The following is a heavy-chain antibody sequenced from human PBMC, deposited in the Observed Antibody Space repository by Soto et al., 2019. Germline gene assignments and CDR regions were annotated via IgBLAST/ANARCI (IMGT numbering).Heavy chain of an antibody. J-gene: IGHJ4*02. V-gene: IGHV3-7*04. D-gene: IGHD3-3*01. Sequence: EVQLVESGGGLVQPGGSLRLSCAASGFTFSSYWMSWVRQAPGKGLEWVANIKQDGSEKYYVDSVKGRFTISRDNAKNSLYLQMNSLRAEDTAVYYCARGYDFWSGYLDYWGQGTLVTVSS. CDR2: IKQDGSEK. CDR3: ARGYDFWSGYLDY. CDR1: GFTFSSYW.